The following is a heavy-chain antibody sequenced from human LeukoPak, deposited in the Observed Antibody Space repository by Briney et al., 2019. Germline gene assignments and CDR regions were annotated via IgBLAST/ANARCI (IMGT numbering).Heavy chain of an antibody. Sequence: PGGSLRLSCAASGFTFSSYWMHWVRQAPGKGLVWVSRINRDGSSPTYADSVKGRFTISSVNDKTTLYLQMNSLRAEDMAVYYCARETYDFWSGYYRHDAFDIWGQGTMVTVSS. D-gene: IGHD3-3*01. CDR3: ARETYDFWSGYYRHDAFDI. CDR2: INRDGSSP. J-gene: IGHJ3*02. V-gene: IGHV3-74*01. CDR1: GFTFSSYW.